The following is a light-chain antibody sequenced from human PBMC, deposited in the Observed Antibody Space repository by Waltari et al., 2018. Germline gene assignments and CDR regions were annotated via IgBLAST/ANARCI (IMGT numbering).Light chain of an antibody. V-gene: IGKV3-11*01. J-gene: IGKJ4*01. CDR1: QSVTNY. CDR3: QQRRDWPLT. Sequence: DIVLTQSPAILPLSPGERASISCRASQSVTNYLAWYQQKPGQAPRLLIYDTSNRATGIPARFSGSGFGTDFTLTISSLEPEDFAVYYCQQRRDWPLTFGGGTKVEIK. CDR2: DTS.